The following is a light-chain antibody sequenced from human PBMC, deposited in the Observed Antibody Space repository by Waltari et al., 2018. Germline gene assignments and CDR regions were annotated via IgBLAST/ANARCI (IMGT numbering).Light chain of an antibody. V-gene: IGLV3-1*01. J-gene: IGLJ1*01. Sequence: ELTQPPSLSVSPGQTATITCSGDKLGAKYASWYQQKPGRSPVLVIYQDVKRPSGIPERFSGSNSGDTATLTITETQSLDEADYYCQAWDSGTYYVFGSGTKVTVL. CDR1: KLGAKY. CDR3: QAWDSGTYYV. CDR2: QDV.